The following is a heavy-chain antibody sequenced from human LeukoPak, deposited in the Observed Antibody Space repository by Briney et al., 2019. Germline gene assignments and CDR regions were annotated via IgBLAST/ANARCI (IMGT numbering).Heavy chain of an antibody. CDR1: GFTFSSYW. CDR2: IKSDGST. V-gene: IGHV3-74*01. CDR3: ARAQSEIGGYYPEYFRH. Sequence: GGSLRLSCAASGFTFSSYWMHWVRQAPGKGLVWVSRIKSDGSTRYADSVKGRFTISRDNAKNTVSLQMNSLRAEDTGVYYCARAQSEIGGYYPEYFRHWGQSTLVTVSP. D-gene: IGHD3-22*01. J-gene: IGHJ1*01.